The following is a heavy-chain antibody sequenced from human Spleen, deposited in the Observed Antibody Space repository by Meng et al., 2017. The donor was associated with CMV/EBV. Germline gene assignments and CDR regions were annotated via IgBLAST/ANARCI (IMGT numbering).Heavy chain of an antibody. V-gene: IGHV4-34*13. J-gene: IGHJ4*02. D-gene: IGHD3-16*01. CDR1: FRVYF. CDR2: IHFTWRT. Sequence: FRVYFWNWIRQPPGKGLEVVGQIHFTWRTQYNPSPKSRGTISVNPSRKQFFLRLTSVTAADTAVYYCARWAGDGPSAKPFDSWGQGTLVTVSS. CDR3: ARWAGDGPSAKPFDS.